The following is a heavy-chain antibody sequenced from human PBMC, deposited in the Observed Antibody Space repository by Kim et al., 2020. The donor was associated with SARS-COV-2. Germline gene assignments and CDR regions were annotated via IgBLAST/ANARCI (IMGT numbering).Heavy chain of an antibody. Sequence: GGSLRLSCAASGFTFSSYGMHWVRQAPGKGLEWVAVIWYDGSNKYYADSVKGRFTISRDNSKNTLYLQMNSLRAEDTAVYYCARDGAFGVVPDIDYWGQGTLVTVSS. V-gene: IGHV3-33*01. CDR2: IWYDGSNK. J-gene: IGHJ4*02. CDR1: GFTFSSYG. D-gene: IGHD3-3*01. CDR3: ARDGAFGVVPDIDY.